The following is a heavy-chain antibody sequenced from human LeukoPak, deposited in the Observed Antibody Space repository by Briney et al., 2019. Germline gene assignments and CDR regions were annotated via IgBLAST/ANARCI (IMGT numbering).Heavy chain of an antibody. CDR3: ARLLGTATTYDY. CDR2: IRPDGSEE. V-gene: IGHV3-7*01. CDR1: GFTFSSHW. Sequence: GGSLRLSCAAAGFTFSSHWMSWVRQAPGKGLEWVASIRPDGSEEYYMDSAKGRFTISRDNAKNTLYLQMTSLRAEDTAVYYCARLLGTATTYDYWGQGTLVTVSS. J-gene: IGHJ4*02. D-gene: IGHD1-7*01.